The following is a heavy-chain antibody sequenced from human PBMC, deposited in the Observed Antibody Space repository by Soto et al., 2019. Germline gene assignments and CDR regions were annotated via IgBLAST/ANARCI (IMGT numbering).Heavy chain of an antibody. CDR3: AKEVGGWQQLGLSFDY. J-gene: IGHJ4*02. CDR1: GFTFSSYC. V-gene: IGHV3-30*18. Sequence: TGGALRLSCAASGFTFSSYCMHWVRPAPGKGLEWVAVISYDGSNKYYADSVKGRFTISRDNSKNTLYLQMNSLRAEDTAVYYCAKEVGGWQQLGLSFDYWGQGTLVTVSS. D-gene: IGHD6-13*01. CDR2: ISYDGSNK.